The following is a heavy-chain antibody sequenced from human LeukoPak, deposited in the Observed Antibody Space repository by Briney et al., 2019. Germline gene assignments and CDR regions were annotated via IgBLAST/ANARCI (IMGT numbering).Heavy chain of an antibody. V-gene: IGHV4-38-2*01. CDR2: IHHSGSI. CDR3: ARINWNPDY. J-gene: IGHJ4*02. Sequence: SETLSLTCGVSGYSISNGYHWGWIRQPPGKGLEWIGSIHHSGSIYHNPSLKSPVTISVDTSKNQYSLKLTSVTASDTAVYYCARINWNPDYWGQGTLVTVSS. D-gene: IGHD1-1*01. CDR1: GYSISNGYH.